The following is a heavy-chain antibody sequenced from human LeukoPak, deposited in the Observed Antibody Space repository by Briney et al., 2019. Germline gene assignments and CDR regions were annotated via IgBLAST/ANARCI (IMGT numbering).Heavy chain of an antibody. CDR3: ARDSCSSTSCLSTDDY. CDR2: INPNSGGT. Sequence: GASVKVSCKASGYTFSGYYMHWVRQAPGQGLEWMGWINPNSGGTNYAQKFQGRVTMTRDTSISTAYMELSRLSSDDTAVYYCARDSCSSTSCLSTDDYWGQGTLVAVSS. CDR1: GYTFSGYY. J-gene: IGHJ4*02. D-gene: IGHD2-2*01. V-gene: IGHV1-2*02.